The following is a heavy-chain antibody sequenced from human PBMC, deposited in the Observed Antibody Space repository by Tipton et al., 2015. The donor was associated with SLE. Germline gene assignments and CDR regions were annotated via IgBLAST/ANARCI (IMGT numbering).Heavy chain of an antibody. Sequence: QLVQSGAEVKKPGESLKISCKGSGYSFTNYWIGWVRQMPGKGLEWMGIIYPGDSDTRYSPSFQGQVTISADKSISTAYLQWSSLKASDTAMYYCARQEQLAGKAYYYGMDVWGQGTTVTVSS. D-gene: IGHD6-13*01. V-gene: IGHV5-51*01. J-gene: IGHJ6*02. CDR1: GYSFTNYW. CDR3: ARQEQLAGKAYYYGMDV. CDR2: IYPGDSDT.